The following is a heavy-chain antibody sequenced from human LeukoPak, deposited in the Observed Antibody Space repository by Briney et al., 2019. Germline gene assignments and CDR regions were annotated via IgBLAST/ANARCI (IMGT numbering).Heavy chain of an antibody. D-gene: IGHD3-10*01. CDR3: ARAAYYGSGSYDYYYYYGMDV. CDR2: INPNSGGT. V-gene: IGHV1-2*02. CDR1: GYTFTGYY. J-gene: IGHJ6*02. Sequence: ASVKVSCKASGYTFTGYYMHWVRQAPGQGLEWMGWINPNSGGTNYAQKFQGRVTMTRDTSISTAHMELSRLRSDDTAVYYCARAAYYGSGSYDYYYYYGMDVWGQGTTVTVSS.